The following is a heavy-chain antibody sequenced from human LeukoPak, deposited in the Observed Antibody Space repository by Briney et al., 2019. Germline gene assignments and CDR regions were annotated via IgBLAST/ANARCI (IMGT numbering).Heavy chain of an antibody. J-gene: IGHJ3*02. D-gene: IGHD2-2*02. CDR1: GFSLGTSGMC. V-gene: IGHV2-70*11. CDR3: ARYTHSKNAFDI. CDR2: IDWDDDK. Sequence: SGPALVKPTQILTLTCTFSGFSLGTSGMCVSWIRQPPGKALEWLARIDWDDDKYYSTSLKTRLTISKDTSKNQVVLTMTNMDPVDTATYYCARYTHSKNAFDIWGQGTMVTVSS.